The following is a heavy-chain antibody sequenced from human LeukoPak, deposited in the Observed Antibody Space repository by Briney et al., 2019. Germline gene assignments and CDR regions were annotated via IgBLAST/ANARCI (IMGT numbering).Heavy chain of an antibody. J-gene: IGHJ5*02. CDR1: GGSFSGHY. D-gene: IGHD3-10*01. CDR2: INHSGST. CDR3: ARAHAKYYGSGSPINWFDP. V-gene: IGHV4-34*01. Sequence: SETLSLTCAVYGGSFSGHYWSWIRQPPGKGLEWIGEINHSGSTNYNPSLKSRVTISVDTSKNQFSLKLSSVTAADTAVYYCARAHAKYYGSGSPINWFDPWGQGTLVTVSS.